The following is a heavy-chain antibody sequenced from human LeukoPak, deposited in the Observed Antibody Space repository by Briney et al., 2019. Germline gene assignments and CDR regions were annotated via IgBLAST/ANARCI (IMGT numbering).Heavy chain of an antibody. J-gene: IGHJ4*02. CDR1: GYTFTSYY. D-gene: IGHD5-18*01. CDR2: INPSGGST. CDR3: ARESVDTATIDY. V-gene: IGHV1-46*01. Sequence: ASVKVSCKASGYTFTSYYMHWVRQAPGQGLEWMGIINPSGGSTSYAQKFQGRVTMTRDMSTSTVYMELSSLRSEDTAVYYCARESVDTATIDYWGQGTLVTVSS.